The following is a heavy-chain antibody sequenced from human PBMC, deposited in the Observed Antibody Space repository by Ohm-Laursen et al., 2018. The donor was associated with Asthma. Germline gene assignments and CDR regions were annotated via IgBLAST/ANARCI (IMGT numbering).Heavy chain of an antibody. CDR1: GDSISSGGYY. V-gene: IGHV4-31*03. Sequence: SQTLSLTCTVSGDSISSGGYYWSWIRQHPGKGLEWIGYIYYSGSTYYNPSLKSRVTISVDTSKNQFSLKLSPVTAADTAVYYCARGTFYYESTGYYFFDHWGQGALVTVSS. J-gene: IGHJ4*02. D-gene: IGHD3-22*01. CDR3: ARGTFYYESTGYYFFDH. CDR2: IYYSGST.